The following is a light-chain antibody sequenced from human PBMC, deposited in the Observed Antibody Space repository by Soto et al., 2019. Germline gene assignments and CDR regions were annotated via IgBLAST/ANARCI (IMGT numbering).Light chain of an antibody. Sequence: ELVLTQSPATPSLSPGERANLSRRASPSVTNFLAWYQQKPGQAPRLLIYGAFNRATGIPARFSGSGSGTDFTLTISSLEPEDSAVYYCQQRNVWPPVTFGQGTRLEIK. V-gene: IGKV3-11*01. J-gene: IGKJ5*01. CDR3: QQRNVWPPVT. CDR2: GAF. CDR1: PSVTNF.